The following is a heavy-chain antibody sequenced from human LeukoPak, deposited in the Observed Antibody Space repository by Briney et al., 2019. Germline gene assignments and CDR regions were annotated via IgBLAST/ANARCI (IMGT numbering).Heavy chain of an antibody. CDR1: GGSFSGYY. CDR2: INHSGST. D-gene: IGHD6-13*01. V-gene: IGHV4-34*01. Sequence: SETLSLTCAVYGGSFSGYYWSWIRQPPGKGLEWIGEINHSGSTNYNPSLKSRVTISVDSSKNQFSLKLSSVTAADTAVYYCAGAYSSSWYLDYWGQGTLVTVSS. CDR3: AGAYSSSWYLDY. J-gene: IGHJ4*02.